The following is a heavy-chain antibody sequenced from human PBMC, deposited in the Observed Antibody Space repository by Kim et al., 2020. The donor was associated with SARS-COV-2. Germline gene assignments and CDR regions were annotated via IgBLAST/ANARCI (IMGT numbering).Heavy chain of an antibody. Sequence: YAQKFPGRVTIPADTSTSTAYMELSSLRSEDTAVYYCARRVEVGATSFDYWGQGTLVTVSS. CDR3: ARRVEVGATSFDY. D-gene: IGHD1-26*01. V-gene: IGHV1-69*02. J-gene: IGHJ4*02.